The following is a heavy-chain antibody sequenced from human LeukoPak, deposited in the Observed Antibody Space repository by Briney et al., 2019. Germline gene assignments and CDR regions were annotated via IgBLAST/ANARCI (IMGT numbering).Heavy chain of an antibody. V-gene: IGHV1-18*01. D-gene: IGHD3-22*01. J-gene: IGHJ4*02. CDR2: IRAYNGNT. CDR3: PRDLHPSDRSASSIFDY. Sequence: ASVKVSCKASGDTFTSYASSWVRQAPGQGLEWMGWIRAYNGNTNYAQKLQGRVTMTTDSSTSTAYMELRSLRSDHTAVHHSPRDLHPSDRSASSIFDYWGQGTLVTVPS. CDR1: GDTFTSYA.